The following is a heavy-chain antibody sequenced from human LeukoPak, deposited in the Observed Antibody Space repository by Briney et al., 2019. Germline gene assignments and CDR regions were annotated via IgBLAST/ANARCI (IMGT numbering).Heavy chain of an antibody. V-gene: IGHV3-43*02. D-gene: IGHD3-10*01. CDR1: GFTFDDYA. J-gene: IGHJ4*02. Sequence: GGSLRLSCAASGFTFDDYAMHWVRQAPGKGLEWVSVISGDGGDTYHADSVKGRFTISRDNSKNSLYLQMNSLTTEDAALYYCAKDFGPAYWGQGTLVTVSS. CDR2: ISGDGGDT. CDR3: AKDFGPAY.